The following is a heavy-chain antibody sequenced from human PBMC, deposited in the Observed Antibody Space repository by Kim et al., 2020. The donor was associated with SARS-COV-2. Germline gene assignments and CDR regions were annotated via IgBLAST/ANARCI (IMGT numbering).Heavy chain of an antibody. Sequence: GGSLRLSCAASGFTFSSYGMHWVRQAPGKGLEWVAVIWYDGRNKYYADSVKGRFTISRDNSKNTLYLQMNSLRAEDTAVYYCAKDYIAAAGTDGMDVWGQGTTVTVSS. J-gene: IGHJ6*02. D-gene: IGHD6-13*01. CDR1: GFTFSSYG. CDR2: IWYDGRNK. CDR3: AKDYIAAAGTDGMDV. V-gene: IGHV3-33*06.